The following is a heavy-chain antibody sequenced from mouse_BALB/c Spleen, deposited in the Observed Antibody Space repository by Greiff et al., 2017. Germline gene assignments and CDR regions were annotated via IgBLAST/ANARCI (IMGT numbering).Heavy chain of an antibody. CDR1: GYTFTSYW. CDR3: ARTNWDSWFAY. CDR2: INPSTGYT. D-gene: IGHD4-1*02. Sequence: QVQLKQSGAELAKPGASVKMSCKASGYTFTSYWMHWVKQRPGQGLEWIGYINPSTGYTEYNQKFKDKATLTADKSSSTAYMQLSSLTSEDSAVYYCARTNWDSWFAYWGQGTLVTVSA. J-gene: IGHJ3*01. V-gene: IGHV1-7*01.